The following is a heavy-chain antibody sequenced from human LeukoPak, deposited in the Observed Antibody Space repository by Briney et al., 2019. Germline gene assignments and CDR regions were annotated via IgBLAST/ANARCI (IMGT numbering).Heavy chain of an antibody. CDR2: INPSGGST. Sequence: ASVKVACKASGHTFTSYYMHWVRQAPGQGLEWMGIINPSGGSTSYAQKFQGRVTMTRDTSTSTVYMELSSLRSEDTAVYYCARDMGMIVVGTRGWFDPWGQGTLVTVSS. CDR1: GHTFTSYY. V-gene: IGHV1-46*01. D-gene: IGHD3-22*01. J-gene: IGHJ5*02. CDR3: ARDMGMIVVGTRGWFDP.